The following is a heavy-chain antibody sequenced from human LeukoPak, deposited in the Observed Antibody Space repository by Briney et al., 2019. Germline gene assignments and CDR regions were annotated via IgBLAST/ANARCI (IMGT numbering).Heavy chain of an antibody. CDR2: ISSSSSYI. J-gene: IGHJ4*02. Sequence: GGSLRLSCAASGFTFSSYSMNWVRQAPGKGLEWVSSISSSSSYIYYADSVKGRFTISRDNAKNSLYLQMNSLRAEDTAVYYCARGPGTAWTPYYFDYWGQGTLVTVSS. V-gene: IGHV3-21*01. D-gene: IGHD3-10*01. CDR3: ARGPGTAWTPYYFDY. CDR1: GFTFSSYS.